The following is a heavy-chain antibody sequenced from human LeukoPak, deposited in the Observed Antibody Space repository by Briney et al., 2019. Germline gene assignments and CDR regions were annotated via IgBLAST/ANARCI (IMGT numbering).Heavy chain of an antibody. V-gene: IGHV4-4*09. J-gene: IGHJ6*03. CDR3: ARHSPWSGGYYSTGYYYYMDV. Sequence: SEALSLTCIVSGGSISSYYWSWIRQPPGKGLEWIGYIYTSGSTNYNPSLKSRVTISVDTSKNQFSLKLSSVTAADTAVYYCARHSPWSGGYYSTGYYYYMDVWGKGTTVAVSS. CDR1: GGSISSYY. D-gene: IGHD3-3*01. CDR2: IYTSGST.